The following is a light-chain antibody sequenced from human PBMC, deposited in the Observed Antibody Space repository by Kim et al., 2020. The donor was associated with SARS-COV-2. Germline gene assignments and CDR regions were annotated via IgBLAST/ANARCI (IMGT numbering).Light chain of an antibody. CDR3: QSYDSGNVV. CDR1: SGSIANNY. Sequence: GKTVTISCTGSSGSIANNYVQWYQQRPGSAPTTVIYENNHRPSGVPDRFSGSIDISSNSASLTISGLKTEDEADYYCQSYDSGNVVFGGGTQLTVL. V-gene: IGLV6-57*02. CDR2: ENN. J-gene: IGLJ2*01.